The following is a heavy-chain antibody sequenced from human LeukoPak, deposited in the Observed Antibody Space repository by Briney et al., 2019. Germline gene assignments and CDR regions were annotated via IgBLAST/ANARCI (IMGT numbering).Heavy chain of an antibody. V-gene: IGHV1-2*02. Sequence: ASVKVSCKASGYSFTGHYMHWVRQAPGQGLEWMGWINPKSGGTNYAQKFQGRVTMTRDTSISTAYMDMSRLRSDDTAVYYCAREGYGQGLGYWGQGTLVTVSS. J-gene: IGHJ4*02. CDR3: AREGYGQGLGY. CDR2: INPKSGGT. D-gene: IGHD6-19*01. CDR1: GYSFTGHY.